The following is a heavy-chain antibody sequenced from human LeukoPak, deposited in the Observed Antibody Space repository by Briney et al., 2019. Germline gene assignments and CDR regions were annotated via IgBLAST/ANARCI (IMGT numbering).Heavy chain of an antibody. CDR1: EFTFSSYN. Sequence: TGGSLRLSCAASEFTFSSYNMNWARQAPGKGLEWVSSISSSSKYIYYADSVKGRFTISRDNAKNSLYLQMNSLRTEDTAVYYCARGGVRRGYYDYWGQGTLVTVSS. J-gene: IGHJ4*02. D-gene: IGHD1-14*01. CDR3: ARGGVRRGYYDY. CDR2: ISSSSKYI. V-gene: IGHV3-21*01.